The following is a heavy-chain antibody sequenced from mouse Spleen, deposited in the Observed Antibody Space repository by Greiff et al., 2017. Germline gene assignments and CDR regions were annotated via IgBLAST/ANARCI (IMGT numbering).Heavy chain of an antibody. CDR2: INPNNGGT. CDR1: GYTFTDYN. CDR3: ARRRGFYYGYDWFAY. Sequence: VQLKQSGPELVKPGASVKIPCKASGYTFTDYNMDWVKQSHGKSLEWIGDINPNNGGTIYNQKFKGKATLTVDKSSSTAYMELRSLTSEDTAVYYCARRRGFYYGYDWFAYWGQGTLVTVSA. J-gene: IGHJ3*01. V-gene: IGHV1-18*01. D-gene: IGHD2-2*01.